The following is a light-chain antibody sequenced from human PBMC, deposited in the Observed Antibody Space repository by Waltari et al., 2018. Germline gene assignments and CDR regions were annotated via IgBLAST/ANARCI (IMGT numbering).Light chain of an antibody. Sequence: SYVVTQSPSVSVAPGETARITCGGDNTGSKSVHWYQQRPGQAPVLVLSYDSDRPSGIPERFSGSNSGNTATLTISWVEADDEADYYCLVWHSTTDHHGVFGGGTKLTVL. CDR2: YDS. CDR1: NTGSKS. V-gene: IGLV3-21*04. CDR3: LVWHSTTDHHGV. J-gene: IGLJ2*01.